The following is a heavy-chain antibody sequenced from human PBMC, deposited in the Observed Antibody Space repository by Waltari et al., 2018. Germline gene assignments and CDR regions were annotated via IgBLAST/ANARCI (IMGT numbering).Heavy chain of an antibody. V-gene: IGHV4-4*07. Sequence: QVQLQESGPGLVKPSETLSLTCTVSAGSISSYSWSCIRQTAGKGLEWIGRIYTSGSTNYNPSLKSRVTMSVDTSKNQFSLKLSSVTAADTAVYYCARSLLGYCSGGSCDYFDYWGQGTLVTVSS. J-gene: IGHJ4*02. CDR3: ARSLLGYCSGGSCDYFDY. CDR2: IYTSGST. D-gene: IGHD2-15*01. CDR1: AGSISSYS.